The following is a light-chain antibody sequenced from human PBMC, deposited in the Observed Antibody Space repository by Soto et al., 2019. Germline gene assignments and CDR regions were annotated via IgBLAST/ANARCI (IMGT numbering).Light chain of an antibody. CDR2: KTS. Sequence: DIHMTQSPSTLSASVGDRVTITCRASQSSSIWLAWYQQKPGKAPNLLIYKTSSLETGVPSRFSGSGSGTECTLTISSLQPDDFATYYCQHWNDYSWTFGQGTKVEV. V-gene: IGKV1-5*03. CDR3: QHWNDYSWT. CDR1: QSSSIW. J-gene: IGKJ1*01.